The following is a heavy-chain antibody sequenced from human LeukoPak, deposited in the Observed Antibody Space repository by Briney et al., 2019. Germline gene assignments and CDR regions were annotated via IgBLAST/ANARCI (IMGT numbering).Heavy chain of an antibody. CDR1: GFTFSDHY. D-gene: IGHD5-18*01. V-gene: IGHV3-11*03. CDR2: ISSSSSNT. Sequence: GGSLRLSCAASGFTFSDHYMSWIRQAPGKGLEWVSYISSSSSNTNYADSVKGRFTISRDNAKNSLSLQMNSLRAEDTAVYYCARSLSAYTPLAVDYWGQGTLVTVSS. J-gene: IGHJ4*02. CDR3: ARSLSAYTPLAVDY.